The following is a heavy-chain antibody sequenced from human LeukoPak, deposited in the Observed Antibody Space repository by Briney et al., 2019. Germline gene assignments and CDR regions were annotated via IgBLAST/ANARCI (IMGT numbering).Heavy chain of an antibody. J-gene: IGHJ4*02. CDR1: GGSITTYY. V-gene: IGHV4-59*08. CDR3: AWSFLGIAEAGPFDY. CDR2: IYYSGSA. D-gene: IGHD6-19*01. Sequence: PSETLSLTCTVSGGSITTYYGTWIRQSPGKGLEWIGYIYYSGSATYNPSLKSRVTISVDTSKNQFSLKLSSVTAADTAVYYCAWSFLGIAEAGPFDYWGQGTLVTVSS.